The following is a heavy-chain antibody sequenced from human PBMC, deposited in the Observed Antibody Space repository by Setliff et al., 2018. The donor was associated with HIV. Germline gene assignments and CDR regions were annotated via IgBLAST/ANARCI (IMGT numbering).Heavy chain of an antibody. V-gene: IGHV3-48*01. D-gene: IGHD3-9*01. Sequence: GALRLSCAASGSGFTFSSYSMNWVRQAPGKGLEWVSYISSTSSTIYYANSVKGRFTISRDDAKNSPYLQMNSLRAEDTAVYYCARDLYFYYYMDVWGKGTTVTVSS. J-gene: IGHJ6*03. CDR1: GSGFTFSSYS. CDR3: ARDLYFYYYMDV. CDR2: ISSTSSTI.